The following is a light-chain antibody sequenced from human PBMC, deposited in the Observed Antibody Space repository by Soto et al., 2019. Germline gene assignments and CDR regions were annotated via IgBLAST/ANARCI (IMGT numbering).Light chain of an antibody. CDR2: DAS. CDR3: QQYNSYSRT. J-gene: IGKJ1*01. CDR1: QSLSSW. Sequence: DIQMTQSPSTLSASVGDRVTITCRASQSLSSWLAWYQQKPGKAPKLLIYDASSLESGVPSRFSGSGSGTEFTLTISSLQPDDFATYYCQQYNSYSRTVGQGTKVDSK. V-gene: IGKV1-5*01.